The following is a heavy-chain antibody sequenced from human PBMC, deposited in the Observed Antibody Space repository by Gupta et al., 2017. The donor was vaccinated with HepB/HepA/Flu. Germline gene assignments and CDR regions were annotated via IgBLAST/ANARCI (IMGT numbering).Heavy chain of an antibody. CDR1: GFTFSSYA. D-gene: IGHD3-10*01. Sequence: QVQLVESGGGVVQPGRSLRLSCAASGFTFSSYAMHWVRQAPGKGLEWVAVISYDGSNKYYADSVKGRFTISRDNSKNTLYLQMNSLRAEDTAVYYCAREYTVRGVIKPGDYYYGMDVWGQGTTVTVSS. V-gene: IGHV3-30-3*01. J-gene: IGHJ6*02. CDR2: ISYDGSNK. CDR3: AREYTVRGVIKPGDYYYGMDV.